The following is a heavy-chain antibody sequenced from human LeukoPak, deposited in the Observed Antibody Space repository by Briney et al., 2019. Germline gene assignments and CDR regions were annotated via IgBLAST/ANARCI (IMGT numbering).Heavy chain of an antibody. CDR2: ISSSSSYK. CDR1: GFRFSSYT. Sequence: GGSLRLSCATSGFRFSSYTMNWVRQAPGKGLEWVSCISSSSSYKLYVDSVTGRFTISRDNAKNSLYLQMNSLRAEDTAVYYCARVKTCSSTSCYPHFDYWGQGTLVTVSS. CDR3: ARVKTCSSTSCYPHFDY. V-gene: IGHV3-21*01. J-gene: IGHJ4*02. D-gene: IGHD2-2*01.